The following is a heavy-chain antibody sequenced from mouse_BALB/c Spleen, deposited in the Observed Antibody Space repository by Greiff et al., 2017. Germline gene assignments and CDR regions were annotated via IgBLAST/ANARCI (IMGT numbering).Heavy chain of an antibody. CDR1: GFTFSSYT. Sequence: EVQGVESGGGLVKPGGSLKLSCAASGFTFSSYTMSWVRQTPEKRLEWVATISSGGSYTYYPDSVKGRFTISRDNAKNTLYLQMSSLKSEDTAMYYCTNYYGSSYDYYAMDYWGQGTSVTVSS. J-gene: IGHJ4*01. CDR3: TNYYGSSYDYYAMDY. CDR2: ISSGGSYT. D-gene: IGHD1-1*01. V-gene: IGHV5-6-4*01.